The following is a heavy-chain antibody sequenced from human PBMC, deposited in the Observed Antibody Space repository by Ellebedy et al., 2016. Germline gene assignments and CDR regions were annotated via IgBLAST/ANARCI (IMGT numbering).Heavy chain of an antibody. CDR2: INHSGAT. CDR1: GGSVSGYY. V-gene: IGHV4-34*01. J-gene: IGHJ4*02. D-gene: IGHD5-24*01. Sequence: SETLSLXXAVYGGSVSGYYWNWIRQPPGKGLEWIGEINHSGATKYNPSLKSRVTISIDTSKDQFSLSLNSVTAADTAVYYCATNRWLQPLVYWGQGTLVTVSP. CDR3: ATNRWLQPLVY.